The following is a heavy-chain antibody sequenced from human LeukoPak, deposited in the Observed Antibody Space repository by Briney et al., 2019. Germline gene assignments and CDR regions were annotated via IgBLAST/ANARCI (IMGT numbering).Heavy chain of an antibody. CDR3: ARVQGGTGFDY. D-gene: IGHD2-8*02. CDR1: GFTFSDYT. V-gene: IGHV3-21*01. CDR2: ITTRSSYM. Sequence: PGGSLRLSCAASGFTFSDYTMNWVRQAPGKGLEWVACITTRSSYMYYADSVKGRFTISRDNAKNSLYLQMNSLRAEDTAVYYCARVQGGTGFDYWGQGTLVTVSS. J-gene: IGHJ4*02.